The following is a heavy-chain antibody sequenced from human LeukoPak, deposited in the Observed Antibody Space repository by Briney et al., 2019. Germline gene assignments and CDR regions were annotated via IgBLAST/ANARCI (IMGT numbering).Heavy chain of an antibody. V-gene: IGHV1-18*04. CDR1: GYTFTSYG. CDR3: ASCSTSCYDAFDI. J-gene: IGHJ3*02. D-gene: IGHD2-2*01. Sequence: AASVTVSCKASGYTFTSYGISWVRQAPGQGLEWMGWISAYNGNTNYAQKLQGRVTMTTDTSTSTAYMELRSLRSDDTAVYYCASCSTSCYDAFDIWGQGTMVTVS. CDR2: ISAYNGNT.